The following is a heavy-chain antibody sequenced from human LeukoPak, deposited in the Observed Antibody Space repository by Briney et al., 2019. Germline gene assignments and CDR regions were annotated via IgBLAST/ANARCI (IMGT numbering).Heavy chain of an antibody. D-gene: IGHD3-10*01. J-gene: IGHJ4*02. CDR3: TKGRGI. V-gene: IGHV4-61*09. CDR2: IYTSKSM. CDR1: GGSISSGFYD. Sequence: PSETLSLTCTVSGGSISSGFYDWYWIRQPAGKGLEWIGHIYTSKSMNYNPSRKSRVTISVDTSKNQFSLKLTSVTAADTAVYYCTKGRGIWGQGTLVTVSS.